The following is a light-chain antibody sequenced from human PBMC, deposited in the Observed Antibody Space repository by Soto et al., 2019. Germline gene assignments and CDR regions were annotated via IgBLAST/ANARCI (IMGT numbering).Light chain of an antibody. V-gene: IGKV3-15*01. J-gene: IGKJ4*01. CDR3: QQYDNWPPLT. Sequence: EIVMTQFPDTLSVSPGERVSLSCRASRGVSNNVAWYQQRPGQAPRLLIYGASTRATGITARFSGSGSGTEFTLTISSLQSEDFALYFCQQYDNWPPLTFGGGTKVEIK. CDR2: GAS. CDR1: RGVSNN.